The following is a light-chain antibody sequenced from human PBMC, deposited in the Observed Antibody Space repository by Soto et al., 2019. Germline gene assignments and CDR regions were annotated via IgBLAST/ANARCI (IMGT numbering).Light chain of an antibody. CDR2: DVS. CDR1: SSDIGGYNY. J-gene: IGLJ1*01. V-gene: IGLV2-14*01. Sequence: QCVLTQPASVSGSPGQSITISCNGTSSDIGGYNYVSWYQQHPGKAPKFMIYDVSNRPSGVSNRFSGSKSGNTASLTISGLQSEDEADYYCCSYTTSNTRQIVFGTGTKV. CDR3: CSYTTSNTRQIV.